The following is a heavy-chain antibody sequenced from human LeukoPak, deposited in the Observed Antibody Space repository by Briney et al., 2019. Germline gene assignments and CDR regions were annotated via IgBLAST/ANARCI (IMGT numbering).Heavy chain of an antibody. CDR1: GFTFSSYS. Sequence: GGSLRLSCAASGFTFSSYSMNWVRQAPGKGLEWVANIKQDGGDKYYVDSVKGRFTISRDNAKNSLYLQMNSLRAEDTAVYYCARSKSILRDYWGQGTLVTVSS. D-gene: IGHD2-21*01. J-gene: IGHJ4*02. V-gene: IGHV3-7*05. CDR2: IKQDGGDK. CDR3: ARSKSILRDY.